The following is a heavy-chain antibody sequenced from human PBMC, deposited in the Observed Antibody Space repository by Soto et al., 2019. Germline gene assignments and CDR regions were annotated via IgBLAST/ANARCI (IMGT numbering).Heavy chain of an antibody. Sequence: PGGSLRLSCAVSGFTFTDHAMTWVRQAPGKGLEWVSTTSNNGDRTFYADSVKSRFTVSTDRTNNTLYLQMNSLRADDTAVYFCARPPLYSNGGYFDSWGQGTLVTVSS. CDR1: GFTFTDHA. D-gene: IGHD6-19*01. CDR2: TSNNGDRT. CDR3: ARPPLYSNGGYFDS. V-gene: IGHV3-23*01. J-gene: IGHJ4*02.